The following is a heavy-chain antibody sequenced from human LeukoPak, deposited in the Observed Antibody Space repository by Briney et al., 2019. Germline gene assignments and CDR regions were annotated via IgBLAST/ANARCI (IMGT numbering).Heavy chain of an antibody. CDR1: VGSFSGYY. CDR2: INHSGST. Sequence: SETLSLTCAVYVGSFSGYYWSWIRQPAGKGREGIGEINHSGSTYYNPSRKSRGTISVDTSKNQFSLKLSSVTAADTAVYYCARHFRPVTTRWRTVPFDYWGQGTLVTVSS. D-gene: IGHD4-17*01. CDR3: ARHFRPVTTRWRTVPFDY. V-gene: IGHV4-34*01. J-gene: IGHJ4*02.